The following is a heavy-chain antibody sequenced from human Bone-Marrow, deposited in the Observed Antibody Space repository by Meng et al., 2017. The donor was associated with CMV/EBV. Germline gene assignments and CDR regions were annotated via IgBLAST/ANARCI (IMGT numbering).Heavy chain of an antibody. D-gene: IGHD3-3*01. CDR2: IYYSGST. V-gene: IGHV4-39*07. CDR1: GGFISSSSYY. J-gene: IGHJ4*02. CDR3: ARVGHGDFWSHLGYYFDY. Sequence: SETLSLTCTVSGGFISSSSYYWGWIRQPPGKGLEWIGSIYYSGSTYYNPSLKSRVTISVDTSKNQFSLKLSSVTAADTAVYYCARVGHGDFWSHLGYYFDYWGQGTLVTVSS.